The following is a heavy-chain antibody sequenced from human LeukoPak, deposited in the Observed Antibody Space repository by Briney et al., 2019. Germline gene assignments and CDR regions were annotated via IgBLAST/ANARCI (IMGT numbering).Heavy chain of an antibody. CDR2: TYYRSKWYN. CDR1: GDSVSSNSAA. V-gene: IGHV6-1*01. Sequence: SQTLSLTCAISGDSVSSNSAAWNWIRQSPSRGLEWLGRTYYRSKWYNDYAVSVKSRITINPDTSKNQFSLQLNSVTPEDTAVYYCATALPSGRLRLTYWFDPWGQETLVTVSP. D-gene: IGHD6-25*01. CDR3: ATALPSGRLRLTYWFDP. J-gene: IGHJ5*02.